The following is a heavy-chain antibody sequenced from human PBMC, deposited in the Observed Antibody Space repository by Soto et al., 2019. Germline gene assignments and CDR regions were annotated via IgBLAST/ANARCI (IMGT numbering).Heavy chain of an antibody. D-gene: IGHD2-15*01. Sequence: ASVKVSCKTSGYSFTTYNISWVRQAPGQGLEWLGRISNYNGNTDYAQKFEGRLVMTTEASTTTAFLELTSLTSDDAAVYYCSRTSVVNSLDYWGQGTLVTVSS. CDR1: GYSFTTYN. CDR3: SRTSVVNSLDY. CDR2: ISNYNGNT. J-gene: IGHJ4*02. V-gene: IGHV1-18*01.